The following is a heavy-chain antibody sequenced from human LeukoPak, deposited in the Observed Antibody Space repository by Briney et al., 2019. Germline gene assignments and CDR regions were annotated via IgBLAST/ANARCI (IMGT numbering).Heavy chain of an antibody. CDR1: GFTFSSYG. V-gene: IGHV3-30*02. J-gene: IGHJ3*02. CDR3: AKDFRAYYDFWSGWGAFDI. Sequence: PGGSLRLSCAASGFTFSSYGMHWVRQAPGKGLEWVAFIWYDGSNKYYADSVKGRFTISRDNSKNTLYLQMNSLRAEDTAVYYCAKDFRAYYDFWSGWGAFDIWDQGTMVTVSS. CDR2: IWYDGSNK. D-gene: IGHD3-3*01.